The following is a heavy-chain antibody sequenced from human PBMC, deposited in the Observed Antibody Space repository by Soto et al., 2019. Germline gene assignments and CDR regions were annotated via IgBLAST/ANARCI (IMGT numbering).Heavy chain of an antibody. CDR2: TYYRSKWYY. Sequence: SQTLSLPCAITGDSVSSNSAGWSGVRQSPSRGLEWLGRTYYRSKWYYEYAVSVRGRITINPDTSKNQYSLQLNSVTPEDTAVYFCARGEQYSGRIFDYWGQGTLVTVSS. CDR3: ARGEQYSGRIFDY. J-gene: IGHJ4*01. V-gene: IGHV6-1*01. CDR1: GDSVSSNSAG. D-gene: IGHD1-26*01.